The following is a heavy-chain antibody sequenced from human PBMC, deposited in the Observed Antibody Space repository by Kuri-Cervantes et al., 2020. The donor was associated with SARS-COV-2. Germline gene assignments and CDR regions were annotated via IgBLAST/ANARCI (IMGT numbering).Heavy chain of an antibody. CDR1: GYTFTSYY. J-gene: IGHJ5*02. V-gene: IGHV1-46*03. Sequence: ASVKVSCKASGYTFTSYYTHWVRQAPGQGLEWMGIINPSGGSTSYAQKFQGRVTMTRDTSTSTVYMELSSLRSEDTAVYYCARDRGPNNWTLRWFDPWGQGTLVTVSS. CDR3: ARDRGPNNWTLRWFDP. CDR2: INPSGGST. D-gene: IGHD1-20*01.